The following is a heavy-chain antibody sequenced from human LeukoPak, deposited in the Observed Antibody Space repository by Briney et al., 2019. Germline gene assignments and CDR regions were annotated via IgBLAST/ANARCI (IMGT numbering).Heavy chain of an antibody. CDR1: GFIFTNAW. V-gene: IGHV3-15*01. Sequence: GGSLRLSCAASGFIFTNAWMSWVRQTPGKGLEWVGRIRSKTVGGTTDYAAPVKGRFTVSRDDSKNTFYLEMNSLKTEDTAVYYCTTDRGVSGTTDLDYWGQGTLATVSS. CDR3: TTDRGVSGTTDLDY. J-gene: IGHJ4*02. D-gene: IGHD1-14*01. CDR2: IRSKTVGGTT.